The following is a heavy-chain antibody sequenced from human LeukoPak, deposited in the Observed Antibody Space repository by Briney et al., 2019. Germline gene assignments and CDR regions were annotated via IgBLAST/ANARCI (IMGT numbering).Heavy chain of an antibody. CDR2: IYYSGST. CDR1: GGSFSSYY. J-gene: IGHJ5*02. Sequence: PSETLSLTCAVYGGSFSSYYWGWIRQPPGKGLEWIGSIYYSGSTYYNPSLKSRVTISVDTSKNQFSLKLSSVTAADTAVYYCARQRYCSGGSCYSVNWFDPWGQGTLVTVSS. V-gene: IGHV4-39*01. CDR3: ARQRYCSGGSCYSVNWFDP. D-gene: IGHD2-15*01.